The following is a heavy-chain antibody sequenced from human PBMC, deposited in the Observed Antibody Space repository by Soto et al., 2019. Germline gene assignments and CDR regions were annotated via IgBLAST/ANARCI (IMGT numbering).Heavy chain of an antibody. Sequence: SLRLSCEASGFAFRSYAMHWVRQAPGKGLEWVGVISYDGGNIYYADSVKGRFTISRDNSKNTLYVQVNSLRPEDRAVYYCAKGILSATIGPYAMDVWGQGTTVTVSS. J-gene: IGHJ6*02. CDR1: GFAFRSYA. V-gene: IGHV3-30*18. CDR2: ISYDGGNI. D-gene: IGHD3-16*01. CDR3: AKGILSATIGPYAMDV.